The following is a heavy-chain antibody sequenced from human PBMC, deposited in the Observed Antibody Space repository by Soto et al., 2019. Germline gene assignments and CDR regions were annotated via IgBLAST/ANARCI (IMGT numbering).Heavy chain of an antibody. CDR2: IYYSGST. CDR3: ARHYYDGSGYYPDY. D-gene: IGHD3-22*01. CDR1: GGSISSSSYY. J-gene: IGHJ4*02. Sequence: PSETLSLTCTVSGGSISSSSYYWGWIRQPPGKGLEWIGSIYYSGSTYYNPSLKSRVTISVDTSKNQFSLKLSSVTAADTAVYYCARHYYDGSGYYPDYWGQGTLVTVSS. V-gene: IGHV4-39*01.